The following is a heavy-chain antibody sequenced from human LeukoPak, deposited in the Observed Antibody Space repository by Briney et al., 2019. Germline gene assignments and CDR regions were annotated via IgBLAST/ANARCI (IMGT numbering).Heavy chain of an antibody. V-gene: IGHV3-48*01. D-gene: IGHD3-10*01. CDR2: ISSRSSTI. Sequence: GGSLRLSCAASGFTFSSNWMHWVRQAPGEGLEWVSYISSRSSTIYYADSVKGRFTISRDNAKNSLYLQMNSLRAEDTAVYYCARDGYYYGSGSYYKVDFDYWGQGTLVTVSS. CDR1: GFTFSSNW. CDR3: ARDGYYYGSGSYYKVDFDY. J-gene: IGHJ4*02.